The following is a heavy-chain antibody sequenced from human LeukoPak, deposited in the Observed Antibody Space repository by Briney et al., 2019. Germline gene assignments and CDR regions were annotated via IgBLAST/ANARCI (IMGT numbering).Heavy chain of an antibody. J-gene: IGHJ4*02. CDR1: GGSISNHY. CDR3: VRRGDGYPYYFDY. V-gene: IGHV4-59*11. D-gene: IGHD5-24*01. CDR2: IHYGGNT. Sequence: SETLSLTCTVSGGSISNHYWSWIRQPPEKGLEWIGYIHYGGNTDYNPSLKSRLTISVDTSKNQFSLKLSSVTAADTAVYYCVRRGDGYPYYFDYWGQGTLVTVSS.